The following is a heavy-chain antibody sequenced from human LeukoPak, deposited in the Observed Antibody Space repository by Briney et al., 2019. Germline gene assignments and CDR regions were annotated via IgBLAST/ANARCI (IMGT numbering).Heavy chain of an antibody. CDR3: ATKGMTVAGDS. CDR2: SYHRGSP. Sequence: SGTLSLTCAVSGGSISNNWLSWVRQPPGKGLEWIGESYHRGSPTYNPSLKSRVTISLDTSKDQFSLKLTSLTAADTAVYYCATKGMTVAGDSWGQGIQVTVSS. CDR1: GGSISNNW. J-gene: IGHJ4*02. V-gene: IGHV4-4*02. D-gene: IGHD6-19*01.